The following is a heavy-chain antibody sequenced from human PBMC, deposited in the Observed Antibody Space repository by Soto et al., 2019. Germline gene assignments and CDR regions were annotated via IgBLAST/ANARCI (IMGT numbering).Heavy chain of an antibody. CDR1: GYTFTSYA. CDR3: ATPQDYDGCLDS. V-gene: IGHV1-3*01. D-gene: IGHD3-22*01. J-gene: IGHJ4*02. Sequence: ASVKVSCKDSGYTFTSYAMHWVRQAPGQRLEWMGWINAGNGNTRYSQKFQGRLTLTRDTPGNTAYLELNSLISEDTAVYYCATPQDYDGCLDSWGQGTLVTVSS. CDR2: INAGNGNT.